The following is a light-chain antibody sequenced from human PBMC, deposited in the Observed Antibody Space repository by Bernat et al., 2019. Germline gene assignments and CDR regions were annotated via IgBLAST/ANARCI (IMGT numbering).Light chain of an antibody. V-gene: IGLV2-14*01. CDR2: DVT. Sequence: QSALTQPASVSGSPGQSITISCTGTSSDVGSYNYVSWYQHHPGKAPKLMIYDVTNRPSGVSNRFSGSKSGNTASLTISGLQAEDEADYYCNSYTSSRTPWVFGGGTKLTVL. J-gene: IGLJ3*02. CDR1: SSDVGSYNY. CDR3: NSYTSSRTPWV.